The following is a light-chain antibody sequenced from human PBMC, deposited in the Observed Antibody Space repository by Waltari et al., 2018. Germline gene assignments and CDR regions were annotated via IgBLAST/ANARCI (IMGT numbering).Light chain of an antibody. CDR2: DAS. CDR3: QNYVRLPAT. CDR1: PSVCRS. J-gene: IGKJ1*01. V-gene: IGKV3-20*01. Sequence: EIVLTQSPDTLSLSPGERGTLSCRASPSVCRSLTWYQQKPGQAPRLRIYDASRRAPGIPDRFSGSGSGTDFSLTISRLEPEDFAVYYCQNYVRLPATFGQGTKVEIK.